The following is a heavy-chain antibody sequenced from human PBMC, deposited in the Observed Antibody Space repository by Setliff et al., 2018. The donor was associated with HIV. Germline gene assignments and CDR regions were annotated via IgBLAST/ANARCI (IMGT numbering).Heavy chain of an antibody. V-gene: IGHV2-5*01. CDR3: EHRPLSADDFDY. Sequence: SGPTLVNPTQTLTLTCTFSGFSLNTPGLGVGWIRQPPGEALEWLALIYWNNDKRYNPSLGSRLSITKDTSKNLVVLVMTNMDAVDTATYYCEHRPLSADDFDYWGQGTQVTVSS. CDR1: GFSLNTPGLG. CDR2: IYWNNDK. J-gene: IGHJ4*02.